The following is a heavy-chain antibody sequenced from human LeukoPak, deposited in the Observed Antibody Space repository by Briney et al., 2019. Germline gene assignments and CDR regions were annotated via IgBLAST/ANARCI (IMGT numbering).Heavy chain of an antibody. CDR2: FYYTGST. D-gene: IGHD5-12*01. J-gene: IGHJ4*02. V-gene: IGHV4-59*01. Sequence: SETLSLTCAVYGGSFSGYYWSWIRQPPGKGLEWIGYFYYTGSTNYNPSLKSRVTISVDTSKNQFSLRLSSVTAADTAVYYCVRLVGGDIDYWGQGTLVTVSS. CDR3: VRLVGGDIDY. CDR1: GGSFSGYY.